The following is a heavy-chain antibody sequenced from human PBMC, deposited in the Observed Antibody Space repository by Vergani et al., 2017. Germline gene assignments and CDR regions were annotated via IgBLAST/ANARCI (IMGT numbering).Heavy chain of an antibody. V-gene: IGHV3-30*18. Sequence: QVQLVESGGGVVQPGRSLRLSCAASGFTFSSYGMHWVRQAPGKGLEWVAVISYDGSNKYYADSVKGRFTISRDNSKNTLYLQMNSLRAEDTAVYYCAKEVGANSGGTWDRGTLVTVSS. CDR2: ISYDGSNK. J-gene: IGHJ5*02. CDR1: GFTFSSYG. D-gene: IGHD2-15*01. CDR3: AKEVGANSGGT.